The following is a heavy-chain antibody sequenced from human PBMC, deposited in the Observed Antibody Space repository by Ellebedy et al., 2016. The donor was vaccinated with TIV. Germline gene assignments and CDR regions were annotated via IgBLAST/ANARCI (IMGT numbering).Heavy chain of an antibody. CDR3: ARNLDKSSGWYGGAAY. V-gene: IGHV3-30-3*01. CDR2: ISYDGNSK. D-gene: IGHD6-19*01. Sequence: GESLKISCAASGFTFSSYDMHWVRQAPGKGLEWVAVISYDGNSKYYADSVKGRFTISRDNSMTTLYLEMNSLRAEDTAVYYCARNLDKSSGWYGGAAYWGQGTLVTVSS. J-gene: IGHJ4*02. CDR1: GFTFSSYD.